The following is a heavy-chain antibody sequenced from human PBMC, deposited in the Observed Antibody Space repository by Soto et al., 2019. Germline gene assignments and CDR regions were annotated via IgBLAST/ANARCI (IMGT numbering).Heavy chain of an antibody. D-gene: IGHD1-7*01. CDR1: GFTFSSYA. CDR3: GKATGQRELRRTSYYYYGMDV. Sequence: QPGGSLRLSCAASGFTFSSYAMSWVRQAPGKGLEWVSAISGSGGSTYYADSVKGRFTISRDNSKNTLYLQMNSLRAEDTAVYYCGKATGQRELRRTSYYYYGMDVLGQGTTVTVSS. J-gene: IGHJ6*02. V-gene: IGHV3-23*01. CDR2: ISGSGGST.